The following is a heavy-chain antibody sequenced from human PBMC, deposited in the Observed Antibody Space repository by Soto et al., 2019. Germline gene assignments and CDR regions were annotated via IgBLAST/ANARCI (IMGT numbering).Heavy chain of an antibody. Sequence: EVQLVESGGGLVQPGGSLRLSCAASGLTVNSIYMTWVRQAPGKGLELVSIIYASGSTYYADSVKGRFTISRHIPKNTVYLQMDSLRAEDTAVYYCARVRSTAAAGSIDLWGQGTLVTVSS. CDR3: ARVRSTAAAGSIDL. CDR1: GLTVNSIY. D-gene: IGHD6-13*01. J-gene: IGHJ5*02. V-gene: IGHV3-53*04. CDR2: IYASGST.